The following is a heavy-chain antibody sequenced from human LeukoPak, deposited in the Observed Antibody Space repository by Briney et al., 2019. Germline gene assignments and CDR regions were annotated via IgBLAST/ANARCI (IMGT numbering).Heavy chain of an antibody. J-gene: IGHJ3*02. CDR3: ARVNYYDSSDGAFDI. V-gene: IGHV3-13*01. CDR1: GFTFSSYD. D-gene: IGHD3-22*01. CDR2: IGTAGDT. Sequence: PGGSLRLSCAASGFTFSSYDMHWVRQATGKGLEWVSAIGTAGDTYYPGSVKGRFTTSRENAKNSLYLQMNILRAGDTAVYYCARVNYYDSSDGAFDIWGQGTMVTVSS.